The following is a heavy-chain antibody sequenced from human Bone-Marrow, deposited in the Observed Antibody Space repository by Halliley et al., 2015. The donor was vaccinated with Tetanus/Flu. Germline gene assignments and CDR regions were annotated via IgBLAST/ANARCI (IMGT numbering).Heavy chain of an antibody. CDR2: ISYDGSNK. J-gene: IGHJ6*02. CDR1: GFTFSGYA. Sequence: SLRLSCAASGFTFSGYAMHWVRQAPGKGLDWVSTISYDGSNKYYADSLKGRLTISRDNSKNTLYLQMDSLRLEDTGVYYCARDLEEEPGRQYSSSPPYNYFGMDVWGQGTPLTVSS. CDR3: ARDLEEEPGRQYSSSPPYNYFGMDV. D-gene: IGHD6-6*01. V-gene: IGHV3-30-3*01.